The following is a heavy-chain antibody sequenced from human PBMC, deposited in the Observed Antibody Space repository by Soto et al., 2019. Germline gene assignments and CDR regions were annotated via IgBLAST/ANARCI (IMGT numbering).Heavy chain of an antibody. V-gene: IGHV4-31*03. D-gene: IGHD4-17*01. CDR1: GGSISSGGYY. J-gene: IGHJ5*02. Sequence: SETLSLTCTVSGGSISSGGYYWSWIRQHPGKGLEWIGYIYYSGSTYYNPSLKSRVTISVDTSKNQFSLKLSSVTAADTAVYYCARRPHVTVKDHNWFDPWGQGTLVTVSS. CDR2: IYYSGST. CDR3: ARRPHVTVKDHNWFDP.